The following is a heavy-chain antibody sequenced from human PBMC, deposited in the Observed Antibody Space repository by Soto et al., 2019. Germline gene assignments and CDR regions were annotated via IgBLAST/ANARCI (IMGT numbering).Heavy chain of an antibody. CDR1: GGPISSGGYY. V-gene: IGHV4-31*03. D-gene: IGHD1-1*01. CDR3: ARVIQLERRLDYFDY. J-gene: IGHJ4*02. CDR2: IYYSGST. Sequence: LSPTCTVSGGPISSGGYYWSWIRQHPGKGQEWIGYIYYSGSTYYNPSLKSRVTISVDTSKNQFSLKLSSVTAADTAVYYCARVIQLERRLDYFDYWGPRTLVTVS.